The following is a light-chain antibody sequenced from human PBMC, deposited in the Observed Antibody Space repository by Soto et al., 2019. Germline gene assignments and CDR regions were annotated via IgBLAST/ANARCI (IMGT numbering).Light chain of an antibody. Sequence: DILMTQSPASLSVSPGERGTLXCRASQSVSSTLAWYQQNTGEAHRRLISGASTRATDIPARFSGSGSGTEFTLTITSLEPEDFAVYYCHQRSNWPRTFGQGTKVDI. V-gene: IGKV3-15*01. CDR2: GAS. J-gene: IGKJ1*01. CDR1: QSVSST. CDR3: HQRSNWPRT.